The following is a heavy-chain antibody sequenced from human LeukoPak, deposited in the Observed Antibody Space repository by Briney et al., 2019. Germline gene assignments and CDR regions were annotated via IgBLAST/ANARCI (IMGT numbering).Heavy chain of an antibody. V-gene: IGHV3-48*03. J-gene: IGHJ5*02. CDR1: GFTFSNYE. CDR3: AILDIVVVPAAIPVNWFDP. D-gene: IGHD2-2*02. CDR2: ISSSGSTI. Sequence: QPGGSLRLSCAASGFTFSNYEMNWVRQAPGKGLEWVSYISSSGSTIYYADSVKGRFTISRDNAKNSLYLQMNSLRAEDTAVYYCAILDIVVVPAAIPVNWFDPWGQGTLVTVSS.